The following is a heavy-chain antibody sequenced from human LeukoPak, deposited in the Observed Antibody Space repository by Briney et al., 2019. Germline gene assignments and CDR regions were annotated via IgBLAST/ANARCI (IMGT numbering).Heavy chain of an antibody. CDR3: ARASYDSSGYYLGAGARADS. CDR1: GFTFRSYS. CDR2: ISSSSSTI. J-gene: IGHJ5*01. D-gene: IGHD3-22*01. Sequence: PGGSLRLSCAASGFTFRSYSMNWVRQAPGKGLEWVSYISSSSSTIYYAGSVKGRFTISRDSAKNSLYLQMNSLRAEDTAVYYCARASYDSSGYYLGAGARADSWGQGTLVTVSS. V-gene: IGHV3-48*01.